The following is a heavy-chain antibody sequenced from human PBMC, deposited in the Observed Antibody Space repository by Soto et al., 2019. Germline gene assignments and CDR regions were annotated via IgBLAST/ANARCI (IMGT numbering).Heavy chain of an antibody. CDR1: GYSFTSYW. CDR3: AKGSKNSKAPRGYSYGYITN. D-gene: IGHD5-18*01. V-gene: IGHV3-23*01. CDR2: ISGSGGST. Sequence: GESLKISCKGSGYSFTSYWISWVRQMPGKGLEWVSAISGSGGSTYYADSVKGRFTISRDNSKNTLYLQMNSLRAEDTAVYYCAKGSKNSKAPRGYSYGYITNWGQGTLVTVSS. J-gene: IGHJ4*02.